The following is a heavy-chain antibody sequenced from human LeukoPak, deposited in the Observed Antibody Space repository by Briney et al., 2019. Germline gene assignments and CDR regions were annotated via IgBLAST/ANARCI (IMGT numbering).Heavy chain of an antibody. CDR1: GGSFSGYY. V-gene: IGHV4-34*01. CDR3: AARRGDDSGSFSLVSTPTFDY. CDR2: INHSGST. J-gene: IGHJ4*02. D-gene: IGHD1-26*01. Sequence: SETLSLTCAVYGGSFSGYYWSWIRQPPGKGLEWIGEINHSGSTNYNPSLKSRVTISVDTSKNQFSLKLSSVTAADTAVYYCAARRGDDSGSFSLVSTPTFDYWGQGTLVTFSS.